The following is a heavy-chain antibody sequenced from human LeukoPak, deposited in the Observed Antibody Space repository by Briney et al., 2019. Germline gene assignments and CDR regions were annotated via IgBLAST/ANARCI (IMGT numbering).Heavy chain of an antibody. J-gene: IGHJ3*02. CDR2: INNKGTET. CDR1: GFTFNNFW. Sequence: PGGSLRLSCAASGFTFNNFWMHWVRHAPGKGLVWVSRINNKGTETVYADSVKGRFTISRDNAKNTLYLQMNSLRAEDTAIYYCVRGSFGPDIWGQGTMVTVSS. D-gene: IGHD3/OR15-3a*01. V-gene: IGHV3-74*01. CDR3: VRGSFGPDI.